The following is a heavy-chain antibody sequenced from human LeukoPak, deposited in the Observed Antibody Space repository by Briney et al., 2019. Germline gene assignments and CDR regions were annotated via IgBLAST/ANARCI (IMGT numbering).Heavy chain of an antibody. CDR2: IYYRSRWYN. CDR1: GDTVSSNSAA. V-gene: IGHV6-1*01. J-gene: IGHJ5*02. D-gene: IGHD5-24*01. CDR3: ARAQRDGNNRWFDP. Sequence: SQTLSLTRAISGDTVSSNSAAWNWIRQSPSRGLEWLGRIYYRSRWYNDYALSVKSRITINPDTSRNQFSLQLNSVTPEDTAVYYCARAQRDGNNRWFDPWGQGALVSVSS.